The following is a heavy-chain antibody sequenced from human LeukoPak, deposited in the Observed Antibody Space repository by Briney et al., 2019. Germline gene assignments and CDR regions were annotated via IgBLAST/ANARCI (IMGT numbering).Heavy chain of an antibody. V-gene: IGHV3-15*01. Sequence: GGSLRLSCAASGFSFKNVWLSWVGQAPGKGLEWVGRIKSKTHGGTTDYAAAVKGRFTISRDDSKSTLYLQMNSLKTEDTALYYCTTWNYDILTGYSIWGQGTLVTVSS. D-gene: IGHD3-9*01. CDR3: TTWNYDILTGYSI. J-gene: IGHJ4*02. CDR1: GFSFKNVW. CDR2: IKSKTHGGTT.